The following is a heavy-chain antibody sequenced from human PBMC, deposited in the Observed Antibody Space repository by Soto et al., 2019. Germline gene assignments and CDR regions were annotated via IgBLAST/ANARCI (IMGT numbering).Heavy chain of an antibody. CDR1: GFAFSSYA. CDR2: ISGSGGST. CDR3: AKTRDGSGYYPTWFDP. V-gene: IGHV3-23*01. D-gene: IGHD3-3*01. J-gene: IGHJ5*02. Sequence: GGSLRLSCAASGFAFSSYAMSWVRQAPGKGLEWVSAISGSGGSTYYADSVKGRFTISRDNSKNTLYLQMNSLRAEDTAVYYCAKTRDGSGYYPTWFDPWGQGTLVTVSS.